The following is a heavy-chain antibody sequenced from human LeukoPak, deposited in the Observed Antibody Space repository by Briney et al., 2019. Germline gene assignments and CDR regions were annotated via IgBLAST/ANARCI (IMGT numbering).Heavy chain of an antibody. V-gene: IGHV4-61*08. CDR1: GGSISSGGYY. D-gene: IGHD4-17*01. Sequence: SETLPLTCTVSGGSISSGGYYWSWIRQHPGKGLEWIGYIYYSGSTNYNPSLKSRVTISVDTSKNQFSLKLSSVTAADTAVYYCARQIYGDSITNFDYWGQGTLVTVSS. CDR2: IYYSGST. CDR3: ARQIYGDSITNFDY. J-gene: IGHJ4*02.